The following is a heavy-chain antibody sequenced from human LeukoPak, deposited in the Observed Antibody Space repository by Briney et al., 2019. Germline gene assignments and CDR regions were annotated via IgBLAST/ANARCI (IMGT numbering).Heavy chain of an antibody. V-gene: IGHV4-38-2*02. Sequence: SETLSLTCTVSGYSISSGYYWAWIRQPPGKGLEWIGSIFHTGSTYHNPPLKSRVTISVDTSKNQFSLKLNSVTAADTAVYYCARDHSSSSEDYWGQGTLVTVSS. J-gene: IGHJ4*02. CDR1: GYSISSGYY. D-gene: IGHD6-13*01. CDR3: ARDHSSSSEDY. CDR2: IFHTGST.